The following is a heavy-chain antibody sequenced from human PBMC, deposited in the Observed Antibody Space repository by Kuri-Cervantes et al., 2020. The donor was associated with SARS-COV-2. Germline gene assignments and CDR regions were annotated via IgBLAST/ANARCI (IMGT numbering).Heavy chain of an antibody. CDR2: IIPIFGTA. V-gene: IGHV1-69*05. CDR3: ARDNWNYPSHDAFDI. Sequence: SVKVSCKASGGTFSSYTISWVRQAPGQGLEWMGGIIPIFGTANYAQKFQGRVTITTDESTSTAYMELSSLRSEDTAVYYCARDNWNYPSHDAFDIWGQGTMVTVSS. D-gene: IGHD1-7*01. J-gene: IGHJ3*02. CDR1: GGTFSSYT.